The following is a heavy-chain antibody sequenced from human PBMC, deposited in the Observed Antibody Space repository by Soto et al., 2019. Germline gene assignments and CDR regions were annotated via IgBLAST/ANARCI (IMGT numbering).Heavy chain of an antibody. CDR1: GFTFRNFA. V-gene: IGHV3-30*18. J-gene: IGHJ4*02. Sequence: QVQLVESGGGVVQPGRSLRLSCAASGFTFRNFAMHWVRQAPGKGLEWVAFISYAGSNIYYADSVKGRFTISRDNSRNTLYLQMNSLRAEDTAGYYCAKDRGNFFDYWGQGTQVTVSS. CDR3: AKDRGNFFDY. CDR2: ISYAGSNI.